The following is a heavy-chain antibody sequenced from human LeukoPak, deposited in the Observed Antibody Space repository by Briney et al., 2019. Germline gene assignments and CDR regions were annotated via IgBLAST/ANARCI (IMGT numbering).Heavy chain of an antibody. V-gene: IGHV4-30-4*08. D-gene: IGHD6-19*01. Sequence: SETLSLTCTVSGGSIISSAYYWSWIRQPPGKGLEWIGYIYYSGSTYYNPSLKSRVTISLDTSKNQFSLKLSSVTAADTAVYYCVRTEVSSGSEDYWGQGTLVTVSS. CDR2: IYYSGST. CDR1: GGSIISSAYY. J-gene: IGHJ4*02. CDR3: VRTEVSSGSEDY.